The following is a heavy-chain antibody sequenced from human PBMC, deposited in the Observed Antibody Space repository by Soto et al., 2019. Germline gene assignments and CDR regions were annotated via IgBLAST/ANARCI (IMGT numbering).Heavy chain of an antibody. D-gene: IGHD4-17*01. CDR3: TTCRFDYGDFLRHGGYYYYCGMDV. Sequence: GGSLRLSCAASGFTFSNAWMNWVRQAPGKGLEWVGRIKSKTDGGTTDYAAPVKGRFTISRDDSKNTLYLQMNSLKTEDTAVYYCTTCRFDYGDFLRHGGYYYYCGMDVWGQGTTVTVSS. CDR1: GFTFSNAW. V-gene: IGHV3-15*07. J-gene: IGHJ6*02. CDR2: IKSKTDGGTT.